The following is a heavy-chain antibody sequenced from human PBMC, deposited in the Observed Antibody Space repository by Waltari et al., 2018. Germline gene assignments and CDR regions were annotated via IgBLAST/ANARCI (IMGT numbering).Heavy chain of an antibody. V-gene: IGHV5-10-1*03. D-gene: IGHD6-6*01. J-gene: IGHJ6*02. CDR2: MNPTDSDT. CDR3: ARHEEYSSSDEYYYYYYGMDV. CDR1: GYIFTKYW. Sequence: EVQLVQSGAEVKKPGESLRISCKGSGYIFTKYWINWMRQMPGKGLEWLGRMNPTDSDTSYSPSFEGRVTISVDRSINTAYLQWSGLWASDTAIYYCARHEEYSSSDEYYYYYYGMDVWGQGTTVTVSS.